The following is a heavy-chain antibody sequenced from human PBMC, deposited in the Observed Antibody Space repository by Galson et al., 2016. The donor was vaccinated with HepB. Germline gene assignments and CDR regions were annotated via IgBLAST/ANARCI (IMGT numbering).Heavy chain of an antibody. D-gene: IGHD6-19*01. CDR3: ASRHSGWYYFDY. V-gene: IGHV3-21*01. Sequence: SSYIYYADSVKGRFTISRDNAKNSLYLQMNSLRAEDTAVYYCASRHSGWYYFDYWGQGTLVTVSS. CDR2: SSYI. J-gene: IGHJ4*02.